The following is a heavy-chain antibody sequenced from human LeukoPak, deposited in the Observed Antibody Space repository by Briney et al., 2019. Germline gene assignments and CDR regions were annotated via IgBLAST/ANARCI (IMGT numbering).Heavy chain of an antibody. CDR1: GYTFTSYY. CDR3: ARAHYCYYMDV. J-gene: IGHJ6*03. Sequence: ASVKVSCKASGYTFTSYYMHWVRQAPGQGLEWMGIINHSGGSTSYAQKFQGRVTMTRDMSTSTVYMELSSLRSEDTAVYYCARAHYCYYMDVWGKGTTVTVSS. CDR2: INHSGGST. V-gene: IGHV1-46*01.